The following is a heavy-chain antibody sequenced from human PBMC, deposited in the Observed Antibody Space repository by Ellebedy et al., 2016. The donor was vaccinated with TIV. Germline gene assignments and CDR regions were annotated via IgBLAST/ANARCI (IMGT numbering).Heavy chain of an antibody. Sequence: SETLSLTCTVSGGSISRSSYYWGWIRQPPGKGLEWIGSIYYTGSTDYNPSLKSRVAMSADTSKNQFSLRLTSVTAADTAVYYCATWFGELLYVRWFDPWGQGTLVTVSS. CDR3: ATWFGELLYVRWFDP. CDR2: IYYTGST. J-gene: IGHJ5*02. CDR1: GGSISRSSYY. D-gene: IGHD3-10*01. V-gene: IGHV4-39*01.